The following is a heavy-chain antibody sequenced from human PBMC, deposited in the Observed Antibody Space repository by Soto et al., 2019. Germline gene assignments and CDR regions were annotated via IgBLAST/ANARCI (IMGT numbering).Heavy chain of an antibody. J-gene: IGHJ6*02. CDR3: ARDPVLLWFGGPRDYYYYYGMDV. D-gene: IGHD3-10*01. V-gene: IGHV4-38-2*02. Sequence: KPSETLSLTCAVSGYSISSGYYWGWIRQPPGKGLEWIGSIYHSGSTYYNPSLKSRVTISVDTSKNQFSLKLSSVTAADTAVYYCARDPVLLWFGGPRDYYYYYGMDVWGQGTTVTVSS. CDR1: GYSISSGYY. CDR2: IYHSGST.